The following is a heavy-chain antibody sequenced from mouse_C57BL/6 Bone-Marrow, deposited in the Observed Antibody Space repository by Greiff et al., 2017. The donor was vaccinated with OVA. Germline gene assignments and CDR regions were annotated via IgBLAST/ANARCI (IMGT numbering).Heavy chain of an antibody. Sequence: QVQLQQSGAELVKPGASVKLSCKASGYTFTSYWMHWVKQRPGQGLEWIGMIHPNSGSTNYNEKFKGKATLTVDKSSSTAYMQLSSLTSEDSAVYVCARRGRLEGFAYWGQGTLVTVSA. J-gene: IGHJ3*01. CDR2: IHPNSGST. CDR1: GYTFTSYW. D-gene: IGHD1-1*01. CDR3: ARRGRLEGFAY. V-gene: IGHV1-64*01.